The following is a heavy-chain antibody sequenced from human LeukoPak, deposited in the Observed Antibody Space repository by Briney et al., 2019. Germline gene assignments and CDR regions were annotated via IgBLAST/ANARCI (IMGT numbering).Heavy chain of an antibody. V-gene: IGHV1-2*02. Sequence: ASVKVSCKASGYTFTGYYMHWLRQAPGHVLEWMGWINPNSGGTNYAQNFQGRVAMTRDTSISTAYMELTSLRSDGTAVYYCSRDFLTERLVWHHLDFWGQGTLVTVSS. CDR2: INPNSGGT. CDR1: GYTFTGYY. CDR3: SRDFLTERLVWHHLDF. D-gene: IGHD3-9*01. J-gene: IGHJ4*02.